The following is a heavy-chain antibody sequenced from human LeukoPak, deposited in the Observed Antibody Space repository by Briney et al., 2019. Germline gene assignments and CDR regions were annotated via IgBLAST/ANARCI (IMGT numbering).Heavy chain of an antibody. J-gene: IGHJ6*03. V-gene: IGHV4-34*01. CDR3: ARIYGYYYYYMDV. Sequence: SETLSLTCAVYGGSFSGYYWSWIRQPPGKGLEWIGEINHSGSANYNPSLKSRVTISVDTSKNQFSLKLSSVTAADTAVYYCARIYGYYYYYMDVWGKGTTVTVSS. CDR2: INHSGSA. CDR1: GGSFSGYY. D-gene: IGHD2/OR15-2a*01.